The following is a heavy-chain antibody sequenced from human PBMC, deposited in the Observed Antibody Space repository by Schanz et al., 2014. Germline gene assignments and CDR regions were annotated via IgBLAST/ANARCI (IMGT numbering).Heavy chain of an antibody. CDR2: VYATGRT. CDR3: ARTLVNGSRKWFVP. Sequence: QVQLQESGPGLVKPSETLSLTCTVSGGSMSSFYWNWIRQPAGKGLEWIGHVYATGRTKYNPSLKSRVTSSVDTSQKQISLKLTSVTAADTAVYYCARTLVNGSRKWFVPWGPGTQVTVSS. J-gene: IGHJ5*02. V-gene: IGHV4-4*07. D-gene: IGHD3-10*01. CDR1: GGSMSSFY.